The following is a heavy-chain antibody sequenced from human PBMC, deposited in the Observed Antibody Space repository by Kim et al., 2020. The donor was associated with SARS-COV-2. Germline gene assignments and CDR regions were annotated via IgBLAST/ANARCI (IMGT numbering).Heavy chain of an antibody. D-gene: IGHD3-22*01. J-gene: IGHJ4*02. CDR1: GFTFSSYS. CDR2: ISSSSSYI. V-gene: IGHV3-21*01. Sequence: GGSLRLSCAASGFTFSSYSMNWVRQAPGKGLEWVSSISSSSSYIYYADSVKGRFTISRDNAKNSLYLQMNSLRAEDTAVYYCARALPHYYDSSGYYYSYFDYWGQGTLVTVSS. CDR3: ARALPHYYDSSGYYYSYFDY.